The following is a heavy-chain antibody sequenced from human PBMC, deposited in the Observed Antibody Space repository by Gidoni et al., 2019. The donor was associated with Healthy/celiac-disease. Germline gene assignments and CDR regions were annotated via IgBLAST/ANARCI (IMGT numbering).Heavy chain of an antibody. V-gene: IGHV1-69*01. J-gene: IGHJ3*02. Sequence: QVQLVQSGAEVKKPGSSVKVSCKASGGTFSSYAISWVRQAPGQGLEWMGGIIPIFGTANYAQKFQGRVTITADESTSTAYMELSSLRSEDTAVYYCARDNLGRYYYDSSGLHAFDIWGQGTMVTVSS. CDR1: GGTFSSYA. D-gene: IGHD3-22*01. CDR2: IIPIFGTA. CDR3: ARDNLGRYYYDSSGLHAFDI.